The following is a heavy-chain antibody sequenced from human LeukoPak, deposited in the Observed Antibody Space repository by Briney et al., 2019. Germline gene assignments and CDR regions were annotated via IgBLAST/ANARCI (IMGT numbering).Heavy chain of an antibody. V-gene: IGHV1-46*01. J-gene: IGHJ4*02. Sequence: ASVKVSCKASGYTFTSYYMHRVRQAPGQGLEWMGIINPSGGSTSYAQKFQGRVTMTRDMSTSTVYMELSSLRAEDTAVYYCAKDLDASHSGWYFDHWGQGTLVTVSA. D-gene: IGHD6-19*01. CDR3: AKDLDASHSGWYFDH. CDR1: GYTFTSYY. CDR2: INPSGGST.